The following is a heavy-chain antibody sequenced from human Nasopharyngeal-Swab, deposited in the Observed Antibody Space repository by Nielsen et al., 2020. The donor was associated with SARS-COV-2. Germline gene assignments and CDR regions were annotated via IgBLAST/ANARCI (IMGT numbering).Heavy chain of an antibody. V-gene: IGHV1-18*01. D-gene: IGHD3-22*01. CDR2: ISAYNGNT. Sequence: SLKVSCQASGYTFTSYGISWVQQAPGQGLEWMGWISAYNGNTNYAQKLQGRVTMTTDTSTSTAYMELRSMRSDDTAVYYCARDLTMIDAFDSWGQGTMVTVSS. CDR1: GYTFTSYG. J-gene: IGHJ3*02. CDR3: ARDLTMIDAFDS.